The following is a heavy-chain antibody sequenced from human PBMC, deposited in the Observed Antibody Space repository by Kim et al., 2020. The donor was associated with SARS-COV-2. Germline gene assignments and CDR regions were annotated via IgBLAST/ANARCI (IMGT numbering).Heavy chain of an antibody. CDR3: SRGQNYSPFDY. Sequence: GGSLRLSCTASGFTFSIYEMNWGRQTRGKGLEWVSYIIGSGTTIYYADSVRCRFTISRDNDKNTLFLQMNSLRDEDTAVYYCSRGQNYSPFDYWGQGTLVTVSS. J-gene: IGHJ4*02. CDR1: GFTFSIYE. CDR2: IIGSGTTI. D-gene: IGHD4-4*01. V-gene: IGHV3-48*03.